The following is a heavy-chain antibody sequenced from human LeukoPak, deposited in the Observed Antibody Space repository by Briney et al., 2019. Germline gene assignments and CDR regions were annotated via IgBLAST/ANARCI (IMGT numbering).Heavy chain of an antibody. CDR2: INPNSGGT. D-gene: IGHD2-2*01. CDR1: GYTFTVYY. CDR3: APDPYCSSTSCYTGGGWFDP. Sequence: ASVKVSCKASGYTFTVYYMHWVRQAPGQGLEWMGWINPNSGGTNYAQKFQGRVTMTRDTSISTAYMELSRLRSDDTAVYYCAPDPYCSSTSCYTGGGWFDPWGQGTLVTVSS. V-gene: IGHV1-2*02. J-gene: IGHJ5*02.